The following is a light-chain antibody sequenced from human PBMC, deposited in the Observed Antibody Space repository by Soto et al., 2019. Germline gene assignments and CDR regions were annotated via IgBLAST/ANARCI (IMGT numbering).Light chain of an antibody. J-gene: IGKJ1*01. CDR2: KAS. CDR3: QHYNSHSEA. Sequence: DIQMTQGPSTRSGSVGDRVTIPCRASQTISSWLDWYQQKPGKAAKLLIYKASTLKSGVPSRFSGSGSGTEFTLTISSLQPDEFATYYCQHYNSHSEAFGQGTKVDI. V-gene: IGKV1-5*03. CDR1: QTISSW.